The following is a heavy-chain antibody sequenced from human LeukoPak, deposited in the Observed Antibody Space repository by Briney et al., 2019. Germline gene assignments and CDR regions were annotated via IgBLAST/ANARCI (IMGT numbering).Heavy chain of an antibody. CDR1: GFAFNNVW. CDR3: TSDPRIGRYFDY. J-gene: IGHJ4*02. CDR2: VKSKTDGGTT. V-gene: IGHV3-15*01. Sequence: GGSLRLSCAASGFAFNNVWMNWIRQVPGKGLEWVGRVKSKTDGGTTDYAAPVKGRFTISRDDSENTLYLQINSLKTEDTAVYYCTSDPRIGRYFDYWGQGTLVTVSS. D-gene: IGHD1-26*01.